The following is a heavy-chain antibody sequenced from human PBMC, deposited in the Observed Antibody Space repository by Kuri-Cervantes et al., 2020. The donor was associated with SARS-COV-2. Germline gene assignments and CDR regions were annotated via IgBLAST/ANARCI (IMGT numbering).Heavy chain of an antibody. V-gene: IGHV3-33*01. CDR2: IWYDGSNK. Sequence: GGSLRLFCAASGFTFSSYGMHWVRQAPGKGLEWVAVIWYDGSNKYYADSVKGRFTISRDNSKNTLYLQMNSLRAEDTAVYYCARDLSTVLGEDYFDYWGQGTLVTVSS. CDR3: ARDLSTVLGEDYFDY. D-gene: IGHD2-8*01. CDR1: GFTFSSYG. J-gene: IGHJ4*02.